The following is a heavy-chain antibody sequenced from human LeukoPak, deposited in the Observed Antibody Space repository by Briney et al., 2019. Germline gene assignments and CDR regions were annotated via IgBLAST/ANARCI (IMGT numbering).Heavy chain of an antibody. CDR1: GFIFSRYA. Sequence: GRSLRLSCTASGFIFSRYAMHWVRQAPGKGLEWVAVISYDGSNRYYADSMKGRFTISRDNSKSTLYLQMNSLRPEDTAVYYCARGGHGIGDYYYYMDVWGKGTTVTVSS. J-gene: IGHJ6*03. CDR3: ARGGHGIGDYYYYMDV. CDR2: ISYDGSNR. V-gene: IGHV3-30*04. D-gene: IGHD3-3*01.